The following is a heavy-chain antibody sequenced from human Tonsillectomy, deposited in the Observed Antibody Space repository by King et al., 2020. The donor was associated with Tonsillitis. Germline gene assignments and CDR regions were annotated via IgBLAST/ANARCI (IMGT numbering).Heavy chain of an antibody. V-gene: IGHV4-59*01. CDR3: ARGRRGDSGGYYKNLYWNY. CDR1: GGSISSYY. J-gene: IGHJ4*02. Sequence: LQLQESGPGLVKPSETLSLTCTVSGGSISSYYWSWIRQPPGKGLEWIGYIYYSGSTNYNPSLMSRVTISVDTSKNQLSLKLRSVTAADTAVYYCARGRRGDSGGYYKNLYWNYWGQGTLVTVSS. D-gene: IGHD3-22*01. CDR2: IYYSGST.